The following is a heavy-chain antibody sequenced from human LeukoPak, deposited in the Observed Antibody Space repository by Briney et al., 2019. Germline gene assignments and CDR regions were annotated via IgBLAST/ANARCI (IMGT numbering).Heavy chain of an antibody. D-gene: IGHD5-12*01. CDR2: IIPIFGTA. Sequence: ASVKVSCKASGGTFSSYAISWVRQAPGQGLEWMGGIIPIFGTANYAQKFQGRVGITADKSTSTAYMELSSLRSEDTAVYYCATRGIVATINYYYYMDVWGKGTTVTVSS. J-gene: IGHJ6*03. V-gene: IGHV1-69*06. CDR1: GGTFSSYA. CDR3: ATRGIVATINYYYYMDV.